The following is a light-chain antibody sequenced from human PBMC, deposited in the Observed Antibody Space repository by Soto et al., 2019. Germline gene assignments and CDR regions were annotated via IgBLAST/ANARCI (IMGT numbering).Light chain of an antibody. V-gene: IGKV1-39*01. Sequence: DLHMTQSPSSLSASVGGRVTITCRASQSISTYLSWYQQRPGKAPKLLIYAASRLQSGVPSRFSGSGSGTDFILTISSLQPEDFATYYCQQSYSTLSTFGQGTKVDIK. J-gene: IGKJ1*01. CDR3: QQSYSTLST. CDR1: QSISTY. CDR2: AAS.